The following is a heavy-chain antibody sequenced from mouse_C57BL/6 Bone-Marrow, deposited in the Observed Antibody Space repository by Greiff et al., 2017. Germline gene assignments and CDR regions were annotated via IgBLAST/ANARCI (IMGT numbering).Heavy chain of an antibody. CDR3: AGRLRDYYAMDY. V-gene: IGHV1-64*01. J-gene: IGHJ4*01. Sequence: QVHVKQPGAELVKPGASVKLSCKASGYTFTSYWMHWVKQRPGQGLEWIGMIHPNSGSTNYNEKFKSKATLTVDKSSSTAYMQLSSLTSEDSAVYYCAGRLRDYYAMDYWGQGTSVTVSS. D-gene: IGHD2-4*01. CDR1: GYTFTSYW. CDR2: IHPNSGST.